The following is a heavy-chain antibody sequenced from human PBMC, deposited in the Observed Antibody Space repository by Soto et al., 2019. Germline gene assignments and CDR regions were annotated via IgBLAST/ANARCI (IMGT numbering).Heavy chain of an antibody. V-gene: IGHV3-21*01. CDR2: ISSSSSYI. CDR3: ARDNGLSYDFWSGYPVDY. Sequence: GGSLRLSCAASGFTFSHYGMNWVRQAPGKGLEWVSSISSSSSYIYYADSVKGRLTISRDNAKKSLDLEMNSLRAEDTAVYYCARDNGLSYDFWSGYPVDYWGQGTLVTVSS. J-gene: IGHJ4*02. D-gene: IGHD3-3*01. CDR1: GFTFSHYG.